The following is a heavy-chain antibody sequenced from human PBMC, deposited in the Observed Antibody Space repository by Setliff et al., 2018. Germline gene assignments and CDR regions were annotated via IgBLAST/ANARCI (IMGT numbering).Heavy chain of an antibody. J-gene: IGHJ6*02. V-gene: IGHV5-51*01. CDR3: ARSDYGDYFAWDSYGMDV. CDR2: IYPGDSDT. Sequence: GESLKISCKGSGCSFTSYWIAWVRQMPGKGLEWMGIIYPGDSDTRYSPSFQGQVTISADRSTRTAYLQWSSLKASDTAFYYCARSDYGDYFAWDSYGMDVWGQGTTVTVSS. D-gene: IGHD4-17*01. CDR1: GCSFTSYW.